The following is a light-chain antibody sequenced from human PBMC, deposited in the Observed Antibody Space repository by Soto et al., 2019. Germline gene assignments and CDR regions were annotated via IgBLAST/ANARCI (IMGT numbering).Light chain of an antibody. V-gene: IGKV3-20*01. CDR2: GAS. CDR1: QSVKSNN. J-gene: IGKJ4*01. Sequence: EIVLTQSPGTLSLSPGERATLSCRASQSVKSNNLAWYQQTPGQGPRLLIYGASSRATGIPDRFSGSGSGTDFNLTITRVEPEDFALYYCQQYGSPALSFGGGNKVEI. CDR3: QQYGSPALS.